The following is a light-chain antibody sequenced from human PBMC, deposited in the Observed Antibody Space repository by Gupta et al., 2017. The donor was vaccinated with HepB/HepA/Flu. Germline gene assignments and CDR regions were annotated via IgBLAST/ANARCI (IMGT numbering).Light chain of an antibody. CDR1: QSINSY. CDR3: QQYNSYASWT. CDR2: KAS. J-gene: IGKJ1*01. V-gene: IGKV1-5*03. Sequence: DIQMTQSPSTLSASVGDRVTITCRASQSINSYLAWYQQKPGKAPKVLIYKASSLESGVPSRFSGSGFETEFTLTISSRQPDDFATYYCQQYNSYASWTFGQGTKVEIK.